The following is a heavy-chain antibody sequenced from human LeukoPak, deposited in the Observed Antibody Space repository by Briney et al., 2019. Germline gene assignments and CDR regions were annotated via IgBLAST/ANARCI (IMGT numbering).Heavy chain of an antibody. V-gene: IGHV3-30*02. J-gene: IGHJ4*02. Sequence: PRGSLRLSCAASGFTFSSYGMHWGRQAPGKGLEWVSFIPYDGSKQYYADSVKGRFTISRDNSKNTLYLQLNSLRAEDTALYYCAKEDRGPLEMTTTKGLDYWGQGTLVTASS. CDR3: AKEDRGPLEMTTTKGLDY. D-gene: IGHD5-24*01. CDR1: GFTFSSYG. CDR2: IPYDGSKQ.